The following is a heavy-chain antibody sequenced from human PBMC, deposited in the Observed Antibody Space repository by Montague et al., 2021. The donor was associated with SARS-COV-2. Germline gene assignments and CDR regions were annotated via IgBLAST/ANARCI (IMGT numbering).Heavy chain of an antibody. CDR3: ARDMKGLTYYYDLGCLSFDL. CDR1: GFTFSSYE. V-gene: IGHV3-48*03. Sequence: SLRLSCAASGFTFSSYEMNWVRQAPGKGLEWVSYISSSGSTIYYADSVKGRFTISRDNAKNSLYLQMNSLRPEDTAVYYCARDMKGLTYYYDLGCLSFDLWGQGTMVTVSS. CDR2: ISSSGSTI. D-gene: IGHD3-10*01. J-gene: IGHJ3*01.